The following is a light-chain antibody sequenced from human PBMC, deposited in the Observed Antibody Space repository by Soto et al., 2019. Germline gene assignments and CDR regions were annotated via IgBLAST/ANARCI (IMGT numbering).Light chain of an antibody. CDR3: QQYGSSPRT. Sequence: EIVVTRSPAALSVSPVGIATLSFMASQSVSSYLAWYQQKPGQAPRLLIYGASSRATGIPDRFSGSGSGTDFTLTISRLEPEDFAVYYCQQYGSSPRTFGQGTKVDIK. CDR1: QSVSSY. CDR2: GAS. J-gene: IGKJ1*01. V-gene: IGKV3-20*01.